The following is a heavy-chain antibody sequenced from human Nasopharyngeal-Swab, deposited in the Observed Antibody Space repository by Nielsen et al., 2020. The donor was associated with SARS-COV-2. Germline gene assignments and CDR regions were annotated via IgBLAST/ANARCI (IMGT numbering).Heavy chain of an antibody. CDR2: IEQAGSEK. CDR3: ATDGYSFGYDRGY. Sequence: GESLKISCATSGFTFSTYWMTWVRQAPGKGLEWVANIEQAGSEKYYIDSVKGRFTISRDNAKSSLFLEMNSLRVEDTALYYCATDGYSFGYDRGYWGQGTLVTVSS. J-gene: IGHJ4*02. CDR1: GFTFSTYW. D-gene: IGHD4-11*01. V-gene: IGHV3-7*01.